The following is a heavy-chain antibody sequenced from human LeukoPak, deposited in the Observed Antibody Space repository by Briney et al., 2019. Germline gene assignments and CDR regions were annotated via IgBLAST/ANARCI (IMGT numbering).Heavy chain of an antibody. V-gene: IGHV4-39*01. CDR1: GGSISSGSYY. J-gene: IGHJ1*01. Sequence: SETLSLTCTVSGGSISSGSYYWGWIRQPPGKGLEWIGSIYYSGRTYYNPSLKSRVTTSVDTSKNQFSLRLSSVTAADTAVYYCAGSPGIAAAGRASYFQHWGQGTLVTVSS. D-gene: IGHD6-13*01. CDR2: IYYSGRT. CDR3: AGSPGIAAAGRASYFQH.